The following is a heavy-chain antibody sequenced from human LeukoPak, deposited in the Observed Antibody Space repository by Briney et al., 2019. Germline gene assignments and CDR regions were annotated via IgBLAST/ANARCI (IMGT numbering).Heavy chain of an antibody. CDR1: GGSISSTTYY. CDR3: ARVTALGTANDY. D-gene: IGHD2-21*02. CDR2: LHYSVNT. Sequence: SETLSLTCTVSGGSISSTTYYWGWIRQPPGKGLEWIGSLHYSVNTYYNPSVKSRVTISVDTSKNQFSLKLTSVTAADTAVYYCARVTALGTANDYWGQGTLVTVSS. V-gene: IGHV4-39*01. J-gene: IGHJ4*02.